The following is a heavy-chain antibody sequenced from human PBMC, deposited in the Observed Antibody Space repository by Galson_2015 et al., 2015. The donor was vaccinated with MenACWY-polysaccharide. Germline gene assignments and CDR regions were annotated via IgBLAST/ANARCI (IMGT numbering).Heavy chain of an antibody. Sequence: SLRLSCAASGFTFSSYVMSWVRQAPGRGLEWVSSITDSGSSTYYVDSVKGRFTISRDNSKNTLFLQMNSLRADDTAVYYCAKGGREGDNWLDPWGQGALVTVSS. CDR2: ITDSGSST. D-gene: IGHD3-10*01. J-gene: IGHJ5*02. CDR3: AKGGREGDNWLDP. V-gene: IGHV3-23*01. CDR1: GFTFSSYV.